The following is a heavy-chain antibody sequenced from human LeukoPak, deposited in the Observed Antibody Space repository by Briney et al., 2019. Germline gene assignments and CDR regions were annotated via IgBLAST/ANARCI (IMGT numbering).Heavy chain of an antibody. V-gene: IGHV1-2*02. Sequence: ASVKVSCKASGYTFTGYYLYWVRQAPGQGLEWMGWINPNSGDTNYAQKFQGRVTMTRDTSINTAFMELSRLRSDDTAVYYCARDRHWNQGNFDYWGQGTLVTVSS. D-gene: IGHD1-1*01. CDR2: INPNSGDT. CDR3: ARDRHWNQGNFDY. J-gene: IGHJ4*02. CDR1: GYTFTGYY.